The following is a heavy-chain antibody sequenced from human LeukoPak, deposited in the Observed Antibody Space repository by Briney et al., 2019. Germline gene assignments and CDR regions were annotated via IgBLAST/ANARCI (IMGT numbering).Heavy chain of an antibody. CDR2: ISGSGGST. J-gene: IGHJ6*03. CDR1: GFTFSSYA. D-gene: IGHD2-2*01. Sequence: PGGSLRLSCAASGFTFSSYAMSWVRQAPGKGLEWVSAISGSGGSTYYADSVKGRFTISRDNSKNTLYLQMNSLRAEDTAVYYCTAIPYCDTTNCYSYYYYYYMDVWGKGTTVTVSS. CDR3: TAIPYCDTTNCYSYYYYYYMDV. V-gene: IGHV3-23*01.